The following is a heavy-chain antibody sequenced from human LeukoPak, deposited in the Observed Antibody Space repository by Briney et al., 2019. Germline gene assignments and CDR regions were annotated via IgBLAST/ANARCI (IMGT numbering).Heavy chain of an antibody. V-gene: IGHV3-74*01. J-gene: IGHJ4*02. CDR1: GFTFSSYW. CDR3: ARVPTTTVTVDY. D-gene: IGHD4-17*01. Sequence: GGSLRLSCAASGFTFSSYWMHWVRQAPGKGLVWVSRINSDGSSTSYADSVKGRFTISRDNAKNTLYLQMNSLRAEDTAVYYCARVPTTTVTVDYWGQGTLVTVSS. CDR2: INSDGSST.